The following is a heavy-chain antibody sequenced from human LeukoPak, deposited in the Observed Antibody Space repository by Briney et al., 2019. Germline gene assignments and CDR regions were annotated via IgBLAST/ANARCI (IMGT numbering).Heavy chain of an antibody. Sequence: SETLSLTCTVSGGSISRYYWSWIRQPPGKGLEWIGYIYYSGSTNYNPSLKSRVTISVDTSKNQFSLKLSSVTAADTAVYYCASTNYYDSSGYSTMGYFQHWGQGTLVTVS. J-gene: IGHJ1*01. D-gene: IGHD3-22*01. V-gene: IGHV4-59*08. CDR3: ASTNYYDSSGYSTMGYFQH. CDR2: IYYSGST. CDR1: GGSISRYY.